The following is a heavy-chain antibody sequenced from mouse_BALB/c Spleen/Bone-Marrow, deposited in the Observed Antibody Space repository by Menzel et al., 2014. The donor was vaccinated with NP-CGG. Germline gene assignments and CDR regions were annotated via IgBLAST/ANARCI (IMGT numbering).Heavy chain of an antibody. Sequence: VQLQRSGPELVKPGASVKMSCKASGYTFTSYVMHWVKQKPGQGLEWIGHFNPYNDGTKYNEKFKGKATLTSDKSSSTAYMELSSLTSEDSAVYYCARNYGSSYWYFDVWGAGTTVTVSS. CDR1: GYTFTSYV. CDR3: ARNYGSSYWYFDV. CDR2: FNPYNDGT. D-gene: IGHD1-1*01. J-gene: IGHJ1*01. V-gene: IGHV1-14*01.